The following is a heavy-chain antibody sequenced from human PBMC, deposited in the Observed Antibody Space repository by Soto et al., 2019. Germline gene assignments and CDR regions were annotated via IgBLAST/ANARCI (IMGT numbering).Heavy chain of an antibody. CDR2: IKQDGTEK. V-gene: IGHV3-7*01. CDR1: GFTFSRYW. CDR3: ARGDTPMITGMDSFDI. J-gene: IGHJ3*02. Sequence: GGSLRLSCAASGFTFSRYWMNWVRQAPGKGLEWVANIKQDGTEKNYVDSVKGRLTIPRDNARNSLYLQMDSLRAEDTAVYFCARGDTPMITGMDSFDIWGQGTMVTVSS. D-gene: IGHD5-18*01.